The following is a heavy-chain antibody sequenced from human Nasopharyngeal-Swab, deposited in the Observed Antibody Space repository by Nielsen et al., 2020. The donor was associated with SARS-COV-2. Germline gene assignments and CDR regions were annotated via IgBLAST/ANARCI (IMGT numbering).Heavy chain of an antibody. J-gene: IGHJ4*02. CDR1: GFTFSSYA. Sequence: GGSLRLSCAASGFTFSSYAMSWVRQAPGKGLEWVSAISGSGGSTYYADSVKGRFTISRDNSKNTLYLQMNSLRAEDTAVYYCARARYWLAASGPFFDYWGQGTLVTVSS. CDR3: ARARYWLAASGPFFDY. V-gene: IGHV3-23*01. CDR2: ISGSGGST. D-gene: IGHD6-13*01.